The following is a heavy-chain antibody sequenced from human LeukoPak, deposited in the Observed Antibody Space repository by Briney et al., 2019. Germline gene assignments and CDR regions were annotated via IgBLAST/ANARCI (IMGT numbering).Heavy chain of an antibody. J-gene: IGHJ4*02. CDR1: GFTFSHYG. V-gene: IGHV3-30*02. CDR2: IASDGNYK. D-gene: IGHD2-2*01. CDR3: AKDQGQAVVPRRFDN. Sequence: PGGSLRLSCAAAGFTFSHYGMHWVRQAPGKGLEWVAYIASDGNYKDYADSVKGRFTISRDNSRNTMYLQMNSLRAEDTAVYYCAKDQGQAVVPRRFDNWGQGTLVTVSS.